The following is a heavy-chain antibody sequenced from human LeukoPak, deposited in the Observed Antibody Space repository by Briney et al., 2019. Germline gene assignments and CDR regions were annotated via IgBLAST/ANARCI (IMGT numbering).Heavy chain of an antibody. D-gene: IGHD3-22*01. CDR2: VIPIFGTA. V-gene: IGHV1-69*05. CDR3: ARDLPHDSSGYRHDY. Sequence: SVKVSCKASGGTFNSYAISWVRQAPGQGLEWMGGVIPIFGTANYAQKFQGRVTITTDESTSTAYMELSSLRSEDTAVYYCARDLPHDSSGYRHDYWGQGTLVTVSS. CDR1: GGTFNSYA. J-gene: IGHJ4*02.